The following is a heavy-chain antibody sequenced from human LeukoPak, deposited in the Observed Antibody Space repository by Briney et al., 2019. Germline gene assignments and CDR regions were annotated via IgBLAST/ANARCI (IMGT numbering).Heavy chain of an antibody. D-gene: IGHD4-17*01. CDR3: ARERGDYDSDNWFDS. CDR1: GASIGSYF. CDR2: IYYGGGT. V-gene: IGHV4-59*01. J-gene: IGHJ5*01. Sequence: SETLSLTCTVSGASIGSYFWSWIRQPPGKGLEWIGYIYYGGGTNYNPSFESRITISVDTSRNRISLNLTSVTASDTAIYYCARERGDYDSDNWFDSWGQGTLVTVTS.